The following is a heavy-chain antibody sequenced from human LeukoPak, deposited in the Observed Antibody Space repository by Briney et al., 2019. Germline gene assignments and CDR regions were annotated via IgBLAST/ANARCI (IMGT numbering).Heavy chain of an antibody. J-gene: IGHJ4*02. CDR2: IRYDGSNK. CDR1: GFTFSSYG. Sequence: GGSLRLSCAASGFTFSSYGMHWVRQAPGKGLEWVAFIRYDGSNKYYADSVKGRFTISRDNSKSTLYLQMNSLRAEDTAVYYCAKDSNDYGDYEGLGFDYWGQGTLVTVSS. V-gene: IGHV3-30*02. CDR3: AKDSNDYGDYEGLGFDY. D-gene: IGHD4-17*01.